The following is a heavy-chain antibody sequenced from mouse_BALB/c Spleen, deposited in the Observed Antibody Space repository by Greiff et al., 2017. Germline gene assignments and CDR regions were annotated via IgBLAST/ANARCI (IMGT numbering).Heavy chain of an antibody. J-gene: IGHJ4*01. Sequence: DVHLVESGGDLVKPGGSLKLSCAASGFTFSSYGMSWVRQTPDKRLEWVATISSGGSYTYYPDSVKGRFTISRDNAKNTLYLQMSSLKSEDTAMYYCARDYYDYAMDYWGQGTSVTVSS. V-gene: IGHV5-6*01. CDR3: ARDYYDYAMDY. CDR2: ISSGGSYT. D-gene: IGHD1-1*01. CDR1: GFTFSSYG.